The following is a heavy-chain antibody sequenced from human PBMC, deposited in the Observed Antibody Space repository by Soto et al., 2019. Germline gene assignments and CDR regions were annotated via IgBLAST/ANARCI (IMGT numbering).Heavy chain of an antibody. CDR3: TRDLVVRGSWFDP. Sequence: GESLKISCTASGFTFGDYAMSWFRQAPGKGLEWVGFIRSKAYGGTTEYAASVKGRFTISRDDSKSIAYLQMNSLKTEDTAVYYCTRDLVVRGSWFDPWGQGTLVTVSS. CDR2: IRSKAYGGTT. D-gene: IGHD2-15*01. V-gene: IGHV3-49*03. CDR1: GFTFGDYA. J-gene: IGHJ5*02.